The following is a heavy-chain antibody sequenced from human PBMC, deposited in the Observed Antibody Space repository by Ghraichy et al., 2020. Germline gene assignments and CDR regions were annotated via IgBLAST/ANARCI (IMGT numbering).Heavy chain of an antibody. CDR3: ARWGGIAARYGPYYYGMDV. D-gene: IGHD6-6*01. CDR1: GGSIGRSSYY. V-gene: IGHV4-39*01. J-gene: IGHJ6*02. CDR2: IYYSGST. Sequence: SETLSLTCTVSGGSIGRSSYYWGWIRQPPGKGLEWIGSIYYSGSTYYNPSLKSRVTISVDTSKNQFSLKLSSVTAADTAVYYCARWGGIAARYGPYYYGMDVWGQGTTVTVSS.